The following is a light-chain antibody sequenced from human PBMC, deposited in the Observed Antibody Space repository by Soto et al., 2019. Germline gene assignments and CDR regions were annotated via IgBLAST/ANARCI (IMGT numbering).Light chain of an antibody. J-gene: IGKJ1*01. CDR2: AAS. Sequence: EVVLTQSPGTLSLSPGERTTLSCRASQRISSSYLAWYQQKPGQAPRLLIYAASSRATGIPDRFSGSGSGTDFTLTISRLESEDFAVYYCQQYGSSRWTFGQGTNVEIK. CDR1: QRISSSY. CDR3: QQYGSSRWT. V-gene: IGKV3-20*01.